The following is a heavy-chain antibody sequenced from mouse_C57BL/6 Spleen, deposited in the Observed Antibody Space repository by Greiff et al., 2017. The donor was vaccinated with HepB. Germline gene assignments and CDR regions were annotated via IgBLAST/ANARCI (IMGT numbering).Heavy chain of an antibody. J-gene: IGHJ4*01. Sequence: QVQLQQPGAELVKPGASVKMSCKASGYTFTSYWITWVKQRPGQGLEWIGDIYPGSGSTNYNEKFKSNATLTVDTYSSTAYMQLSSLTSEDSAVYYCARYYGYAMDYWGQGTSVTVSS. CDR1: GYTFTSYW. CDR3: ARYYGYAMDY. D-gene: IGHD1-1*02. V-gene: IGHV1-55*01. CDR2: IYPGSGST.